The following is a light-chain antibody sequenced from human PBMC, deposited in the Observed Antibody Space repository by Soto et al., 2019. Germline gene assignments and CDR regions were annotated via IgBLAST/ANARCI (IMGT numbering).Light chain of an antibody. CDR3: QRYGRSPGLFT. CDR2: DSS. CDR1: QGIGDT. J-gene: IGKJ3*01. Sequence: EIVLTQSPAALSVSPGERVTLSCRASQGIGDTLAWYQQKPGQTPRLLIYDSSTRAIGIPIRFSGSRSGTEFILTINGLQFEDFAVYYCQRYGRSPGLFTFGPGTKVDIK. V-gene: IGKV3-15*01.